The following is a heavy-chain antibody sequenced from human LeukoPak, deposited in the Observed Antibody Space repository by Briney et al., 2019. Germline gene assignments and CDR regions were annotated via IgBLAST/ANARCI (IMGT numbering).Heavy chain of an antibody. J-gene: IGHJ4*02. CDR3: AKAYSRSGGGIDY. Sequence: GGSLRLSCAASGFTFDDYAMHWVRQAPGKGLEWVSGISWNSGSIGYSDSVKGRFTISRDNAKNSLYLQMNSLRGEDTALYYCAKAYSRSGGGIDYWGQGTLVTVSS. CDR2: ISWNSGSI. V-gene: IGHV3-9*01. D-gene: IGHD6-6*01. CDR1: GFTFDDYA.